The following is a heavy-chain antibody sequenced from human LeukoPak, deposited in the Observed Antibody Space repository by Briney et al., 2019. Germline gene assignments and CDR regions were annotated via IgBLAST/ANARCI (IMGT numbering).Heavy chain of an antibody. D-gene: IGHD4-23*01. CDR2: ITNDGSST. J-gene: IGHJ4*02. V-gene: IGHV3-74*01. CDR1: GLTFSSHW. Sequence: GGSLRLSCAASGLTFSSHWMHWVRQAPGKGLAWVSRITNDGSSTTYADSVKGRFAISRDNSKNTLYLQMNSLRAEDTAVYYCARVAYGGITYQFDYWGQGTLVTVSS. CDR3: ARVAYGGITYQFDY.